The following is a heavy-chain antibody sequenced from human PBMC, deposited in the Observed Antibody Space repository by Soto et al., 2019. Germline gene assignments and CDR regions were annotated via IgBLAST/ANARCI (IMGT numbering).Heavy chain of an antibody. CDR2: ISSSSSYI. CDR1: GFTFSSYS. D-gene: IGHD2-2*01. J-gene: IGHJ4*02. CDR3: ARAKRYCSSTSCSQVRDYDFWSGYHSDFEY. V-gene: IGHV3-21*01. Sequence: GSLRLSCAASGFTFSSYSMNWVRQAPGKGLEWVSSISSSSSYIYYADSVKGRFTISRDNAKNSLYLQMNSLRAEDTAVYYCARAKRYCSSTSCSQVRDYDFWSGYHSDFEYWGQGTLVTVSS.